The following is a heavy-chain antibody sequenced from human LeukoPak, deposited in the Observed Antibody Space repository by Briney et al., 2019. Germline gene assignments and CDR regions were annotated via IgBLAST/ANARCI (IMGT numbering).Heavy chain of an antibody. Sequence: GGSLRLSCAASGIAFSTYAMTWVRQTPGKGLEWVSAITSSGGATYYANSVKGRFTISRDNSKNTLYLQMNGLRAEDAAVYYCPKSVEPVVTYHYYFMDVWGKGTTVTVSS. CDR3: PKSVEPVVTYHYYFMDV. CDR1: GIAFSTYA. V-gene: IGHV3-23*01. J-gene: IGHJ6*03. CDR2: ITSSGGAT. D-gene: IGHD4-23*01.